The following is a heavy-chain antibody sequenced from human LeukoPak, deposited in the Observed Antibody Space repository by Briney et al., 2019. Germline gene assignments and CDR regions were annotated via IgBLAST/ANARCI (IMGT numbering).Heavy chain of an antibody. CDR3: AKGVGGYCSSTDCRAYDN. Sequence: GGSLRLSRAASGFIFSSYAMNWGRQAPGKGLEWVSAISGSGDGTYYADSVKGRFTVSRDNSKNTLYLQMNNLRAEDSAVYYCAKGVGGYCSSTDCRAYDNWGQGTLVTVSS. CDR1: GFIFSSYA. J-gene: IGHJ4*02. V-gene: IGHV3-23*01. D-gene: IGHD2-2*01. CDR2: ISGSGDGT.